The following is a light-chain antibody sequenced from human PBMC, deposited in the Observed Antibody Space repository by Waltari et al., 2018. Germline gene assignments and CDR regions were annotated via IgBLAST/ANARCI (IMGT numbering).Light chain of an antibody. CDR1: SSDVGGYNF. CDR3: SSFTRSNNWV. Sequence: QSALTQPPSASGSPRQSVTISCTGSSSDVGGYNFVSWYQQHPGKAPQLMIYEVNKRPSGVPDRFSGSKSGNTASLTVSGLQAEDEADYYCSSFTRSNNWVFGGGTKLTVL. CDR2: EVN. J-gene: IGLJ3*02. V-gene: IGLV2-8*01.